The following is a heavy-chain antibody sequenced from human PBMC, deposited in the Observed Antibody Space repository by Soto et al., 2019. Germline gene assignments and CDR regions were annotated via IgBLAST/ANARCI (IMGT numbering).Heavy chain of an antibody. CDR1: GYTFTHYY. Sequence: QVQLVQSGAEVKKPGASVKLSCRTSGYTFTHYYIHWVRQAPGQGLEWLAIINPASGSTNHAQDFPGRVTLTKDTSTTRVYMELSGLTAEDTATFSCARDLAAGDHWGQGTLVTVSS. CDR3: ARDLAAGDH. CDR2: INPASGST. D-gene: IGHD6-13*01. V-gene: IGHV1-46*01. J-gene: IGHJ4*02.